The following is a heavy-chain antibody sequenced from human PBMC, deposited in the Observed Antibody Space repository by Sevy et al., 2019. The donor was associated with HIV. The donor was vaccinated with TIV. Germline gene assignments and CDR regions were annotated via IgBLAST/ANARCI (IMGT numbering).Heavy chain of an antibody. CDR2: ISYDGSNK. CDR3: ARDSRGTFDY. V-gene: IGHV3-30-3*01. CDR1: GFTFSSYA. D-gene: IGHD3-16*01. J-gene: IGHJ4*02. Sequence: CLRLSCAASGFTFSSYAMHWVRQAPGKGLERVAVISYDGSNKYYADSVKGRFTISRDNSKNTLYLQMNSLRAEDTALYYCARDSRGTFDYWGQGTLVTVSS.